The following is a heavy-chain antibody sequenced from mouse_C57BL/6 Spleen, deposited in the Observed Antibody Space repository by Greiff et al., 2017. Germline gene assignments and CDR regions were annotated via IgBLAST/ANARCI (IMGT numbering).Heavy chain of an antibody. CDR3: TNRADSNYVGFAY. J-gene: IGHJ3*01. CDR2: IDPETGGT. V-gene: IGHV1-15*01. D-gene: IGHD2-5*01. CDR1: GYTFTDYE. Sequence: VQLQESGAELVRPGASVTLSCKASGYTFTDYEMHWVKQTPVHGLEWIGAIDPETGGTADNQKFKGKAILTADKSSSTAYMELRSLTYEDSAVYSCTNRADSNYVGFAYWGQGTLVTVSA.